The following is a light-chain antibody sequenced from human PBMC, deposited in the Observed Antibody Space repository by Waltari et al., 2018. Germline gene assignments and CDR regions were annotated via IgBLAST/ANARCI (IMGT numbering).Light chain of an antibody. CDR1: QTIKTY. CDR3: QQGDGPPLT. V-gene: IGKV1-39*01. CDR2: GTN. J-gene: IGKJ1*01. Sequence: DIQMTQSPSSLSASVGDKVTITCRESQTIKTYVNWYQQKVRQAPKVPNDGTNRVAKKVALRFGGSGSGTDFSLNICDLEHKDFATYYCQQGDGPPLTFGQGTKVEVK.